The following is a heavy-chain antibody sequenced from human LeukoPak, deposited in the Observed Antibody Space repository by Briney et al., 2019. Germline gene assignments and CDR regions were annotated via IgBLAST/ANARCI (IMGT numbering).Heavy chain of an antibody. D-gene: IGHD2-21*02. J-gene: IGHJ2*01. CDR3: ARAWGYCGGDCFTNWYFDL. Sequence: GGSLRLSCAASGFTFSRCWMSWVRQAPGKGLEWVANIHQDGSDKYYVDSVKGRFTISRDNAKNSLYLQMNSLRAEDTAVYYCARAWGYCGGDCFTNWYFDLWGRGTLVTVSS. V-gene: IGHV3-7*01. CDR2: IHQDGSDK. CDR1: GFTFSRCW.